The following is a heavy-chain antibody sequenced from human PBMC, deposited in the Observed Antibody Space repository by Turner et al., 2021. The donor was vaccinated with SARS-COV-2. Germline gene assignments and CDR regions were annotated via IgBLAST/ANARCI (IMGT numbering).Heavy chain of an antibody. V-gene: IGHV4-34*01. J-gene: IGHJ4*02. CDR1: GGSFSGYY. Sequence: QVQLQQWGAGLLKPSETLSLTCAVYGGSFSGYYWSWFRQPPGKGLEWIGEINHSGSTNYNPSLKSRVTISVDTSKNQFSLKLSSVTAADTAVYYCARGPYAVTGPFDYWGQGTLVTVSS. CDR3: ARGPYAVTGPFDY. CDR2: INHSGST. D-gene: IGHD2-21*02.